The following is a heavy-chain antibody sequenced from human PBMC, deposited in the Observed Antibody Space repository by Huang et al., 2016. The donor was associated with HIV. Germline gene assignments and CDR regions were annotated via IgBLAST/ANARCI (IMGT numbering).Heavy chain of an antibody. V-gene: IGHV1-69*13. CDR2: ISLRFGAR. J-gene: IGHJ3*01. CDR1: GGSFNNFG. Sequence: QVQLVQSGAEVRKPGSSVKVSCRASGGSFNNFGSNWVRQAPGQGLEWIGGISLRFGARNDEQRFQGRVTITADETTGVVYMELSSLRSDDTAVYFCAKRGGAWGSPYAFDLWGPGTMVTVSS. D-gene: IGHD3-16*01. CDR3: AKRGGAWGSPYAFDL.